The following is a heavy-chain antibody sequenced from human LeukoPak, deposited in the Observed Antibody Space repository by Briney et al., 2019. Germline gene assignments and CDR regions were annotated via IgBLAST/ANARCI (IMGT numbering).Heavy chain of an antibody. J-gene: IGHJ4*02. V-gene: IGHV3-23*01. CDR2: ISGSGGST. CDR3: TKSLFTSTSGWYLYYFDY. CDR1: GFTFSSYA. D-gene: IGHD6-19*01. Sequence: GGSLRLSCAASGFTFSSYAMSWVRQAPGKGLEWVSAISGSGGSTYYADSVKGRFTISRDNSKNTLYLQMNSLRAEDTAVYYCTKSLFTSTSGWYLYYFDYWGQGTLVTVSS.